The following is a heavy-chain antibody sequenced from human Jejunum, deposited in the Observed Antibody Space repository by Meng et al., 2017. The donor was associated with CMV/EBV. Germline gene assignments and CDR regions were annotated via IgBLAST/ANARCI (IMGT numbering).Heavy chain of an antibody. CDR1: NDSIHDYY. CDR3: AGQSDILTGPEDH. Sequence: SVSNDSIHDYYWSWIRQPPGKGLEWIGYIYYTGSTNYNPSLKSRVTMSIDRFKNQFSLKVTSVTAADTAMYFCAGQSDILTGPEDHWGQGTLVTVS. V-gene: IGHV4-59*01. D-gene: IGHD3-9*01. J-gene: IGHJ4*02. CDR2: IYYTGST.